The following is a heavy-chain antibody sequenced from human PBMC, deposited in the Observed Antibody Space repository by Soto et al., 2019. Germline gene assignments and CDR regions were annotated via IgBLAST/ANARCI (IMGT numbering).Heavy chain of an antibody. Sequence: PGGSLRLSCAASGFPFSSYGMHLVRQSPGKGLEWVAVIWYDGSNKYYADSVKGRFAISRDNSKNTLYLQMKSLRAEDTAVYYCARVQDTAHHYGMDVWGQGIRFTVSS. CDR1: GFPFSSYG. D-gene: IGHD5-18*01. V-gene: IGHV3-33*01. J-gene: IGHJ6*02. CDR3: ARVQDTAHHYGMDV. CDR2: IWYDGSNK.